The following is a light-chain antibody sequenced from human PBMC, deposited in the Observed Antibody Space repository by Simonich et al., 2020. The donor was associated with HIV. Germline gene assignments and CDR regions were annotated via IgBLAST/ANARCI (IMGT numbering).Light chain of an antibody. CDR3: MQALQTPFT. CDR1: QSLLHSNGYNY. Sequence: DIVMTQSPLSLPVTPGEPASISCRSSQSLLHSNGYNYLDWYLQKPGQSPQLLIYLGSNRASGVPDRFSGSGSGTDFTLKISRVEAGDVGVYYCMQALQTPFTFGPGTKVEIK. J-gene: IGKJ3*01. CDR2: LGS. V-gene: IGKV2-28*01.